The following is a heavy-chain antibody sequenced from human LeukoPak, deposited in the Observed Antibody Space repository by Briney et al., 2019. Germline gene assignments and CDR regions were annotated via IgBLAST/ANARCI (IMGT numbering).Heavy chain of an antibody. D-gene: IGHD3-3*01. V-gene: IGHV3-66*02. CDR1: GFTVSIPY. J-gene: IGHJ6*02. CDR2: IYSGNNT. CDR3: AKSGDFGVDYYYYYGLDV. Sequence: GGSLRLSCAASGFTVSIPYMNWVRQAPGKGLEWVSVIYSGNNTHYADSVKGRFTIFRDKSKNTLYLQMNSLRPEDTAVYYCAKSGDFGVDYYYYYGLDVWGHGTTVTVTS.